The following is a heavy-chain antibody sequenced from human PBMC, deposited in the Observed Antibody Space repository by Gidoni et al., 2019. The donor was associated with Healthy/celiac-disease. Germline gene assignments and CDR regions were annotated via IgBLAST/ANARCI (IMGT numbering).Heavy chain of an antibody. CDR1: GGPISCYY. D-gene: IGHD3-22*01. J-gene: IGHJ4*02. Sequence: QVQLQESGTGLGKPSETLSRTGTVCGGPISCYYWSWIRQPAGKGLEWIGRSYTSGSTNYNPSLKSRVTMSVDTSKNQFSLKLSSVTAADTAVYYCARDGYYDRSGYVYWGQGTLVTVSS. CDR3: ARDGYYDRSGYVY. V-gene: IGHV4-4*07. CDR2: SYTSGST.